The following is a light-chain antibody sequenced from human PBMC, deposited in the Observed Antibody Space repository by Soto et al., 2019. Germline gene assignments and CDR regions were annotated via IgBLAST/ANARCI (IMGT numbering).Light chain of an antibody. CDR1: QSVSSN. CDR2: GAS. Sequence: EIVMTQSPATLSVSPGERATLSCRARQSVSSNLAWYQQKPGQAPRLLIYGASTRAAGIPARFSGSGSGTEFTLTISSLQYEDFAVYYCQQYNNWPFPFGPGTKVDIK. CDR3: QQYNNWPFP. J-gene: IGKJ3*01. V-gene: IGKV3-15*01.